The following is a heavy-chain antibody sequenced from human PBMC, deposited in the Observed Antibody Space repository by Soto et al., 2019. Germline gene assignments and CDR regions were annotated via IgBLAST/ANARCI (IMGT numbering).Heavy chain of an antibody. V-gene: IGHV3-21*06. CDR2: ISSTTNYI. CDR3: ARESEDLTSNFDY. CDR1: GFTFTRYS. Sequence: PGGSLRLSCAASGFTFTRYSMNWVRQAPGKGLEWVSSISSTTNYIYYGDSMKGRFTISRDNAKNSLYLEMNSLRAEDTAVYYCARESEDLTSNFDYWGQGTLVSVSS. J-gene: IGHJ4*02.